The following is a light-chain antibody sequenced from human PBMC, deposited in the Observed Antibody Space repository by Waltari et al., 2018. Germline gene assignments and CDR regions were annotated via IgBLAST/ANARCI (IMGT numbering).Light chain of an antibody. CDR3: QASYTTPPT. J-gene: IGKJ2*01. Sequence: DLQMTQSPSSLSASVGDRVTISCRASKNIRSYLSWYQQKPGIAPKLVIYAASTLQSGVPSRFSGSGSGTNFTLTITSLQAEDFATYFCQASYTTPPTFGQGTKLEIK. CDR1: KNIRSY. V-gene: IGKV1-39*01. CDR2: AAS.